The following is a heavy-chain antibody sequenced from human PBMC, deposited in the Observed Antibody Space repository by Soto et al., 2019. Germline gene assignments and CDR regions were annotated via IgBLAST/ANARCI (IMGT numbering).Heavy chain of an antibody. CDR2: IYSIGST. V-gene: IGHV4-4*08. D-gene: IGHD2-15*01. Sequence: SETLSLTCTVSGGSISGYYWSWLRKPPGKGLEWIGYIYSIGSTNYNPSLRSRVTMSIDTSQEQFSLKLSSVTATDTAVYYCARAGRGYCSGGSCYSGLHGMDVWGQGTTVTV. J-gene: IGHJ6*02. CDR3: ARAGRGYCSGGSCYSGLHGMDV. CDR1: GGSISGYY.